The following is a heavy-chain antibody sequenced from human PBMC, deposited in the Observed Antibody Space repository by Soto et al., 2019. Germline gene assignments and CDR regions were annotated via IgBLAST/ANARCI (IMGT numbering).Heavy chain of an antibody. D-gene: IGHD2-21*02. Sequence: GGSLRLSCAASGFTFTGYWMSWVRQAPGKGLEWVANIKQDGSEKYYVDSVKGRFTISRDNTKNSLYLQMNSLRAEDTSLYYCERVATAMTYDFWGQGTQVTVSS. V-gene: IGHV3-7*01. CDR2: IKQDGSEK. CDR1: GFTFTGYW. J-gene: IGHJ4*02. CDR3: ERVATAMTYDF.